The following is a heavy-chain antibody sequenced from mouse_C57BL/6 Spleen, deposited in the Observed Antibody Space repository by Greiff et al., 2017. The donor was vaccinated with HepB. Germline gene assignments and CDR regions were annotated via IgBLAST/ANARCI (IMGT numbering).Heavy chain of an antibody. CDR3: AREEIYSWYFDV. CDR1: GYTFTDYY. J-gene: IGHJ1*03. V-gene: IGHV1-26*01. D-gene: IGHD1-1*01. CDR2: INPNNGGT. Sequence: VQLQQSGPELVKPGASVKISCKASGYTFTDYYMNWVKQSHGKSLEWIGDINPNNGGTSYNQKFKGKATLTVDKSSSTAYMELRSLTSEDSAVYYCAREEIYSWYFDVWGTGTTVTVSS.